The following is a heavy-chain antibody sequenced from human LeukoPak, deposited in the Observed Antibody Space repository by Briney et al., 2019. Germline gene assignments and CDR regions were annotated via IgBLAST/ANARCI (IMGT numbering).Heavy chain of an antibody. CDR1: GFTFSIYA. Sequence: LRLSCAASGFTFSIYAMSWVRQPPGKGLEWIGYIYHSGSTYYNPSLKSRVTISVDRSKNQFSLKLSSVTAADTAVYYCARVYQLLPFVDYWGQGTLVTVSS. D-gene: IGHD2-2*01. CDR2: IYHSGST. V-gene: IGHV4-30-2*01. J-gene: IGHJ4*02. CDR3: ARVYQLLPFVDY.